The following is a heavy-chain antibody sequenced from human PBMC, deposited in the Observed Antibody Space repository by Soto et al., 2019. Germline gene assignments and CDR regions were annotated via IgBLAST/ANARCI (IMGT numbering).Heavy chain of an antibody. CDR3: SKDRRGGRAVLDS. V-gene: IGHV3-30*18. D-gene: IGHD2-8*01. CDR2: ISYDGSSK. CDR1: GFRLINNS. J-gene: IGHJ4*02. Sequence: SLKRSCGESGFRLINNSMHWVRQAPGKGREWVAVISYDGSSKYHADSVKGRFTISRDNSKNTLHLQMDSLRAEDTAVYYCSKDRRGGRAVLDSWGQGTPVTVSS.